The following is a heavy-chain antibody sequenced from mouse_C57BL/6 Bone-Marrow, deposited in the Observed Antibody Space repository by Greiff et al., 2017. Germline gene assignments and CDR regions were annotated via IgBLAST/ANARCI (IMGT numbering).Heavy chain of an antibody. Sequence: VQLKESGGGLVQPGGSMKLSCVASGFTFSNYWMNWVRQSPEKGLEWVAQIRLKSDNYATNYAESVKGRFTISRDESKSSVYLQMNNLRAEDTGIYYCSSCLDSSGPFAYWGQGTLVTVSA. D-gene: IGHD3-2*02. J-gene: IGHJ3*01. CDR2: IRLKSDNYAT. CDR3: SSCLDSSGPFAY. V-gene: IGHV6-3*01. CDR1: GFTFSNYW.